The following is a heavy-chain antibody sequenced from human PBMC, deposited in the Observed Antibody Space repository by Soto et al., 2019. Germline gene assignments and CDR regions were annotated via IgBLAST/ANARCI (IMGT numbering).Heavy chain of an antibody. D-gene: IGHD6-19*01. CDR1: GFTFSSYA. Sequence: HLGGSLRLSCAASGFTFSSYAMSWVRQAPGKGLEWVSAISGSGGSTYYADSVKGRFTISRDNSKNTLYLQMNSLRAEDTAVYYCAKAGYGSLGIAVAGTPNRYFDYWGQGTLVTVSS. CDR3: AKAGYGSLGIAVAGTPNRYFDY. J-gene: IGHJ4*02. CDR2: ISGSGGST. V-gene: IGHV3-23*01.